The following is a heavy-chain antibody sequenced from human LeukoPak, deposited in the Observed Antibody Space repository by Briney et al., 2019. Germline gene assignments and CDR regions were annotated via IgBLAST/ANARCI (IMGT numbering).Heavy chain of an antibody. D-gene: IGHD2-15*01. CDR3: ARGPPPYCSGGSCYSFLYLHH. V-gene: IGHV1-8*01. CDR1: GYTFTSYD. J-gene: IGHJ1*01. CDR2: MNPNSGNT. Sequence: ASVKVSCKASGYTFTSYDINWVRQATGQGLEWMGWMNPNSGNTGYAQKFQGRVTMTRNTSISTAYMELSTLRSEDTAVYYCARGPPPYCSGGSCYSFLYLHHWGQGTLVTVSS.